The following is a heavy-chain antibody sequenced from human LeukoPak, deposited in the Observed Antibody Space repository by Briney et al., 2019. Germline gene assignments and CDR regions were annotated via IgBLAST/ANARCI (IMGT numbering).Heavy chain of an antibody. Sequence: GESLKISCKASGYSFTNYWIAWVRQMPGKGLEWMGSIYPGDSYTRYSPSFQGQVTISADKSITTAYLQWSSLKASDTAMYYCARWAYDYQSGGYVWYFVYWGQGTLVTVSS. J-gene: IGHJ4*02. CDR1: GYSFTNYW. CDR2: IYPGDSYT. CDR3: ARWAYDYQSGGYVWYFVY. D-gene: IGHD3-22*01. V-gene: IGHV5-51*01.